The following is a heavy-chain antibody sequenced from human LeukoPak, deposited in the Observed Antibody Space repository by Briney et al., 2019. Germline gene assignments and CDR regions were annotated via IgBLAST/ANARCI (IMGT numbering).Heavy chain of an antibody. CDR1: GDSMSDYF. J-gene: IGHJ3*02. V-gene: IGHV4-59*12. CDR2: ATDSGST. D-gene: IGHD3-22*01. CDR3: AKSNGYGLIDI. Sequence: PSETLSLTCTVSGDSMSDYFWTWIRQPPGKGLEWIGYATDSGSTNYNPSLKSRVTISLDTSRNQFSLKLNSVTAADTAVYYCAKSNGYGLIDIWGQGTMVTVSS.